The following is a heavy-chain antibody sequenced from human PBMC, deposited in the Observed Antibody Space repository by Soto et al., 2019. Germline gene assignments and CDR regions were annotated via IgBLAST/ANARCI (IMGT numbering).Heavy chain of an antibody. CDR2: ISGSGSTI. Sequence: ESGGGLVQPGGSLRLSCAASGFTFSSYAMSWVRQAPGKGLEWVSAISGSGSTIYYADSVKGRFTISRDNAKNSLYLQMNSLRAEDTAVYYCARIGAPDIVVVPAAIYYYYYGMDVWGQGTTVTVSS. V-gene: IGHV3-23*01. J-gene: IGHJ6*02. CDR1: GFTFSSYA. D-gene: IGHD2-2*01. CDR3: ARIGAPDIVVVPAAIYYYYYGMDV.